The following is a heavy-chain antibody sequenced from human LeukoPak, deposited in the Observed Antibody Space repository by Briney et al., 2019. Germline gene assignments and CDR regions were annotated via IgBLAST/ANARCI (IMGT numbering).Heavy chain of an antibody. J-gene: IGHJ4*02. D-gene: IGHD3-10*01. V-gene: IGHV4-59*01. Sequence: KPSETLSLTCTVSGVSIRSYYWSWIRQPPGKGLEWIGNIYYSGSTNYNPSLKSRVTISIDTSKNQFSLKLSSVTAADTAVYYCARVGSGSSHDYWGQGTLVTVSS. CDR1: GVSIRSYY. CDR3: ARVGSGSSHDY. CDR2: IYYSGST.